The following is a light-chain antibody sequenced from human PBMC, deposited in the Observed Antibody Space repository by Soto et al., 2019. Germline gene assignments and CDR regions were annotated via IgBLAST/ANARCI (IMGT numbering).Light chain of an antibody. CDR2: EGS. CDR3: CSYAGSNVL. V-gene: IGLV2-23*01. CDR1: SSDVGSYSL. Sequence: QSVLTQPASVSGSPGQSITISCTGASSDVGSYSLVSWFQQHPGKAPKLMISEGSERPSGVSNRFSGSRSGNTASLTISGLQAEDEADYYCCSYAGSNVLFGGGTKLTVL. J-gene: IGLJ3*02.